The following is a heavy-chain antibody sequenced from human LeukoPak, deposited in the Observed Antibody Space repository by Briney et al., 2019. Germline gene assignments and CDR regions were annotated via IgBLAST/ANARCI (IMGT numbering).Heavy chain of an antibody. J-gene: IGHJ6*04. Sequence: GRSLRLSCAASGFTFSSYGMHWVCQAPGKGLEWVAVISYDGSNKYYADSVKGRFTISRDNSKYTLYLQMNSLRAEDTAVYYCAKGRIAAAGTYYYYYGMDVWGKGTTVTVSS. CDR1: GFTFSSYG. CDR3: AKGRIAAAGTYYYYYGMDV. V-gene: IGHV3-30*18. D-gene: IGHD6-13*01. CDR2: ISYDGSNK.